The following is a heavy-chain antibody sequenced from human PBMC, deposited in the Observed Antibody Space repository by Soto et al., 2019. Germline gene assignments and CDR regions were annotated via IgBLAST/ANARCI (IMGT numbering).Heavy chain of an antibody. V-gene: IGHV3-30-3*01. Sequence: SLRLSCAASGFTFSSYAMHWVRQAPGKGLEWVAVISYDGSNKYYADSVKGRFTISRDNSKNTLYLQMNSLRAEDTAVYYCARPGRNIAARPGGFDYWGQGTLVTVSS. CDR2: ISYDGSNK. J-gene: IGHJ4*02. D-gene: IGHD6-6*01. CDR3: ARPGRNIAARPGGFDY. CDR1: GFTFSSYA.